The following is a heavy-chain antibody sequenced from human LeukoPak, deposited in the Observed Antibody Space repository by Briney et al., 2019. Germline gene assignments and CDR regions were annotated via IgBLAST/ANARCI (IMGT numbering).Heavy chain of an antibody. CDR2: TSAYNGNT. D-gene: IGHD3-10*01. J-gene: IGHJ4*02. CDR3: ARDLYYYGSGSYYMVAY. CDR1: GGTFSSYA. V-gene: IGHV1-18*01. Sequence: ASVKVSCKASGGTFSSYAISWVRQAPGQGLEWMGWTSAYNGNTNYAQKLQGRVTMTTDTSTSTAYMELRSLRSDDTAVYYCARDLYYYGSGSYYMVAYWGQGTLVTVSS.